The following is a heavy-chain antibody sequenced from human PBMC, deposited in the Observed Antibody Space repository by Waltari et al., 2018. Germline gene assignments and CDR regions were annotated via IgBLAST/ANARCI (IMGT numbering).Heavy chain of an antibody. Sequence: EVQLLESGGGLVQPGGSLRLSCAASGFTFSSYAMSWVRQAPGKGLEWVVAIRGSGGSTYYADSVKGRFTISRDNSKNTLYLQMNSLRAEDTAVYYCAKVLGKWELALMFDYWGQGTLVTVSS. J-gene: IGHJ4*02. CDR3: AKVLGKWELALMFDY. CDR2: IRGSGGST. V-gene: IGHV3-23*01. D-gene: IGHD1-26*01. CDR1: GFTFSSYA.